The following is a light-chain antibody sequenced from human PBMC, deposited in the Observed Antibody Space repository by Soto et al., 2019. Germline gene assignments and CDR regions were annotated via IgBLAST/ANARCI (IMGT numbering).Light chain of an antibody. CDR2: AAS. Sequence: DIQMTQSPSSLSASVGDRVTITCRTSQDISNYFAWYQQKPGKVPKLLIYAASTLQSGVPSRFSGGGSGTDFSLTISSLQPEDVATYYCQKYNSAPHTFGGGTKVEIQ. J-gene: IGKJ4*01. V-gene: IGKV1-27*01. CDR1: QDISNY. CDR3: QKYNSAPHT.